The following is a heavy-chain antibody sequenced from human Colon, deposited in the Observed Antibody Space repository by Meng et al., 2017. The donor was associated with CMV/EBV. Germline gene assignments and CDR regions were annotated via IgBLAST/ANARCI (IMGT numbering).Heavy chain of an antibody. CDR3: ARVRLAAAGSEPFSI. D-gene: IGHD6-13*01. CDR2: MNPATGNT. Sequence: ASVQVSCKASGYGFTSFDIYWVRQAPGQGLEWMGWMNPATGNTGYAETLQGRVTMTRDSSIGTAYMELRSLRSEDTAVYYCARVRLAAAGSEPFSIWGQGTTVTVSS. V-gene: IGHV1-8*01. CDR1: GYGFTSFD. J-gene: IGHJ6*02.